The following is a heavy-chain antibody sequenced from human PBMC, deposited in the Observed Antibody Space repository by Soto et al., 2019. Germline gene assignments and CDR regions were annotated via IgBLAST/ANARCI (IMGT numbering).Heavy chain of an antibody. CDR2: MNPGSGDT. Sequence: QVQLVQSGAEVKKPGASVKVSCKASGYIFTNNDVSWVRQATGQGPEWMGWMNPGSGDTGYAQKFQGRVTMTRNISIATAYMELSSLRADDTAIYYCARMASFGSLNWFDPWGQGTLVTVSS. J-gene: IGHJ5*02. V-gene: IGHV1-8*01. CDR1: GYIFTNND. D-gene: IGHD5-18*01. CDR3: ARMASFGSLNWFDP.